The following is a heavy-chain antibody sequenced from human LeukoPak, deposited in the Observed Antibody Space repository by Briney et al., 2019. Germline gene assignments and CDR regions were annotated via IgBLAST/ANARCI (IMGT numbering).Heavy chain of an antibody. CDR2: IIPILGIA. Sequence: SVHVSCKASRGTFSSYTISWVRQPPGQGLEWMGRIIPILGIANYAQKFQGRVTITADKSTSTAYMELSSLRSEDTAVYYCARGNGRFDYWGQGTLVTVSS. CDR3: ARGNGRFDY. J-gene: IGHJ4*02. CDR1: RGTFSSYT. V-gene: IGHV1-69*02. D-gene: IGHD2-8*01.